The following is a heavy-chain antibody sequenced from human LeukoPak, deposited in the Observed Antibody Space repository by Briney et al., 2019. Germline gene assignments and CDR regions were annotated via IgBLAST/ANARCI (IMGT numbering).Heavy chain of an antibody. D-gene: IGHD6-19*01. V-gene: IGHV4-59*08. CDR3: ARHNTERKWLAPFDY. CDR2: ISDSGNT. CDR1: GGSMSSYY. J-gene: IGHJ4*02. Sequence: PSETLSLTCTVSGGSMSSYYWSWIRQPPGKGLEWIGSISDSGNTNYNPSLKSRVTISVDTSKNQFSLKLSSVTAADTAVYSCARHNTERKWLAPFDYWGQGTLVTVSS.